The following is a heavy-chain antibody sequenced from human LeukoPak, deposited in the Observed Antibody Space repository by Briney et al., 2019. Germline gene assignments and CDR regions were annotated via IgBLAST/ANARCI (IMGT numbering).Heavy chain of an antibody. J-gene: IGHJ4*02. V-gene: IGHV1-18*01. Sequence: PGASVKVSCKASGYPFYIYGLSWVRQAPGRGLEWMGQISGNGGATKYAQRFQGRVTMTTDTVTSTAYLELTSLTSDDTAVYYCARDVPDFWSGFDSWGQGTLVTVSP. CDR1: GYPFYIYG. CDR2: ISGNGGAT. D-gene: IGHD3-3*01. CDR3: ARDVPDFWSGFDS.